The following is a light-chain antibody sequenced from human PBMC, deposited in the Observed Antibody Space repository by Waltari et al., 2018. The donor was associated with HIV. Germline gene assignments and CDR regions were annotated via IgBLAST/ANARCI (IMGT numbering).Light chain of an antibody. CDR3: CSYAGSYTLGV. CDR2: DVS. Sequence: QSALTQPRSVSGSPGQSVTISCTGTSSDVGNYNYVSWYQQHPGKAPKFMIYDVSKRPSGVPDRCSGSKSGNTASLTISGLQAEDEADYYCCSYAGSYTLGVFGGGTKVTVL. V-gene: IGLV2-11*01. CDR1: SSDVGNYNY. J-gene: IGLJ2*01.